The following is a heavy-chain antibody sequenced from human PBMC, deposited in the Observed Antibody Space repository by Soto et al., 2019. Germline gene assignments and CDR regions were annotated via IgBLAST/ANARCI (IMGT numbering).Heavy chain of an antibody. CDR1: GDSISSSNW. Sequence: PSETLSLTCAVSGDSISSSNWWGWVRQPPGKGLEWIGEVYHSGRSTHNPSLKSRLTISVDKSKSQFSLSLSSVTAADTAVYYCAKKGIGDNWHDVGFDYWGQGTLVTVSS. CDR3: AKKGIGDNWHDVGFDY. J-gene: IGHJ4*02. V-gene: IGHV4-4*02. CDR2: VYHSGRS. D-gene: IGHD1-1*01.